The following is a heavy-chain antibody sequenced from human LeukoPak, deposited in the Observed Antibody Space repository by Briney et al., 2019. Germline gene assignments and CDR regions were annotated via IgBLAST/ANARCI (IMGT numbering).Heavy chain of an antibody. D-gene: IGHD2-2*01. CDR2: IYYSGST. V-gene: IGHV4-39*07. J-gene: IGHJ4*02. CDR1: GGSISSSSYY. CDR3: ARIYCSSTSCFDY. Sequence: SETLSLTFTVSGGSISSSSYYWGWIRQPPGKWLEWIGSIYYSGSTYYNPSLKSRVTISVDTSKNQFSLKLSSVTAADTAVYYCARIYCSSTSCFDYWGQGTLVTVSS.